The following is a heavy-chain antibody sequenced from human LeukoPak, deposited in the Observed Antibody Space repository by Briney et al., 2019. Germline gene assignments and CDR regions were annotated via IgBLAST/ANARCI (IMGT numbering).Heavy chain of an antibody. V-gene: IGHV4-59*11. D-gene: IGHD2-21*01. J-gene: IGHJ4*02. Sequence: SETLSLTCTVSGGSISGHYWTWIRQPPAKGLEWVGYVYYSGETNYNPSLKSRVTISVDASKNQFSLKLTSVTAADTAVYYCARLQGDSTAIFDYWGQGILVSVSS. CDR1: GGSISGHY. CDR3: ARLQGDSTAIFDY. CDR2: VYYSGET.